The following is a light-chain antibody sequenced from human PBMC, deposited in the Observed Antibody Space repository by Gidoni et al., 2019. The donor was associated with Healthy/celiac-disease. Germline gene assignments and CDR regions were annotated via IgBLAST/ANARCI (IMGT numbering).Light chain of an antibody. CDR2: AAS. V-gene: IGKV1-39*01. CDR3: QQGYSTPYT. Sequence: DCHMHQTPSSLSASVGDRVTITCRASQSISSYLNWYQQKPGKAPKLLIYAASSLQSGVPSRFSGSGSGTDFTLTISSLQPEDFATYYCQQGYSTPYTFGQGTKLEIK. J-gene: IGKJ2*01. CDR1: QSISSY.